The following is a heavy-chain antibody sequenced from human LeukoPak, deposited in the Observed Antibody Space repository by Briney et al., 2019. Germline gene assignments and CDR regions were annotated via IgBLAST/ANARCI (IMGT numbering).Heavy chain of an antibody. J-gene: IGHJ5*02. D-gene: IGHD3-10*01. CDR2: IYYSGST. CDR3: ARDLDGSATNWFDP. Sequence: SETLSLTCTVSGGSISSYYWSWIRQPPGKGLEWVGYIYYSGSTNYNPSLKSRVTISVDTSKNQFSLKLSSVTAADTAVYYCARDLDGSATNWFDPWGQGTLVTVSS. CDR1: GGSISSYY. V-gene: IGHV4-59*01.